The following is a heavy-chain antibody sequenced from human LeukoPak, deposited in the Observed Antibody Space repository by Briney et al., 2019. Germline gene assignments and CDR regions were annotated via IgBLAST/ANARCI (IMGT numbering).Heavy chain of an antibody. CDR1: GFTFSTYA. CDR2: ISGSGGST. D-gene: IGHD5-12*01. Sequence: GGSLRLSCTGSGFTFSTYAMSWVRQAPGKGLEWVSVISGSGGSTYYADPVKGRSTISRDNSKNTLYLQMSSLRAEDTAVYYCARDLGYSLGARSPWGQGTLVTVSS. J-gene: IGHJ1*01. V-gene: IGHV3-23*01. CDR3: ARDLGYSLGARSP.